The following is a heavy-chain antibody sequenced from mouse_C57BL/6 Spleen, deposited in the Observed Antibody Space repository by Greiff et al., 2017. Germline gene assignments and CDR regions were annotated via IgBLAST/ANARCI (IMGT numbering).Heavy chain of an antibody. J-gene: IGHJ3*01. Sequence: QVQLQQPGAELVRPGSSVKLSCKASGYTFTSYWMHWVKQRPIQGLEWIGNIDPSDSETHYNQKFKDKATLTVDKSSSTAYMRLSSLTSEDSAVYYCERGGDGGFAYWGQGTLVTVSA. V-gene: IGHV1-52*01. D-gene: IGHD3-3*01. CDR1: GYTFTSYW. CDR3: ERGGDGGFAY. CDR2: IDPSDSET.